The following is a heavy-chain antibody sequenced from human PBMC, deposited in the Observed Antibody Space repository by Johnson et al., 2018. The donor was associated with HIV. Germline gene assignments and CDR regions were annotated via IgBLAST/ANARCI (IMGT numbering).Heavy chain of an antibody. V-gene: IGHV3-7*05. CDR2: IKDDGSEK. D-gene: IGHD6-13*01. CDR3: ARPNRPQYRSTFDI. J-gene: IGHJ3*02. CDR1: GFTFSSFW. Sequence: VQLVESGGRVVRRGGSLRLSCAASGFTFSSFWMTWVRQAPGKGLEWVANIKDDGSEKSYVDSVKGRFTISRDNAKNSLYLQMSSLRAEDTAIYYCARPNRPQYRSTFDIWGQGTKVTVSS.